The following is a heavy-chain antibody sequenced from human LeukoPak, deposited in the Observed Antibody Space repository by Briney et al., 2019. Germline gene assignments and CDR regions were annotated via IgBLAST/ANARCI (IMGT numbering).Heavy chain of an antibody. CDR3: ARILDYYYMDV. V-gene: IGHV4-39*01. CDR1: GGSISSSSYY. Sequence: SETLSLTCTVSGGSISSSSYYWGWIRQPPGKGLEWIGSIYYSGSTYYNPSLKSRVTISVDTSKNQFPLKLSSVTAADTAVYYCARILDYYYMDVWGKGTTVTVSS. CDR2: IYYSGST. J-gene: IGHJ6*03. D-gene: IGHD2-15*01.